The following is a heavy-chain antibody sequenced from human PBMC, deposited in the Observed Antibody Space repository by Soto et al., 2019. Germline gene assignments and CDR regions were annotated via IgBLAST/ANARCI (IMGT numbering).Heavy chain of an antibody. D-gene: IGHD3-10*01. V-gene: IGHV3-23*01. Sequence: GGSLRLSCAASGFTFSDYSMSWVRQAPGRGLEWVSTFTRRGNIYYADSVKGRFTISRDNSKSTLYLQMDSLRAEDTALYYCAREYAPGSPNYDYWGLGTLVTSPQ. CDR2: FTRRGNI. J-gene: IGHJ4*02. CDR1: GFTFSDYS. CDR3: AREYAPGSPNYDY.